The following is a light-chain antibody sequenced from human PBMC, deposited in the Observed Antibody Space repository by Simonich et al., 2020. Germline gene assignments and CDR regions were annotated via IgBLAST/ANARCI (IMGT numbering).Light chain of an antibody. V-gene: IGKV4-1*01. J-gene: IGKJ2*01. CDR3: QQYYSTPYT. CDR1: QSVLYSSNNKNY. CDR2: WAS. Sequence: DIVMTQSPDSLAVSLGERATINCKSSQSVLYSSNNKNYLAWYQQTPGQPPKLLIYWASTRESGVPDRFSGSGSGTDFTRTISSLQAEDVAVYYCQQYYSTPYTFGQGTKLEIK.